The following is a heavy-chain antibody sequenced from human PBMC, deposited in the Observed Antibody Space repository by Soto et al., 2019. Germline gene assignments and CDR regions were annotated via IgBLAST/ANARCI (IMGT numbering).Heavy chain of an antibody. CDR2: ISGSGDST. V-gene: IGHV3-23*01. Sequence: EVQLLESGGGLVQPGGSLRLSCAASGFTFSSYAMSWVSQSPGKGLEWVSVISGSGDSTYYADSVRGRFTISRDNSKNTLYLQMNSLRAEDTAVYYCATERAGAAAGPTKFYGMDVWGQGTPVTVSS. J-gene: IGHJ6*02. CDR1: GFTFSSYA. CDR3: ATERAGAAAGPTKFYGMDV. D-gene: IGHD6-13*01.